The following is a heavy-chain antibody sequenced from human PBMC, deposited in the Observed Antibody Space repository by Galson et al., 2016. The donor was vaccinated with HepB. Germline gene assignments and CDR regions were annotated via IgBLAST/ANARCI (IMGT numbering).Heavy chain of an antibody. CDR1: GFTFSSYN. V-gene: IGHV3-33*01. CDR3: ARDGTRPSMASSLDY. CDR2: IWYDGSYK. D-gene: IGHD6-6*01. Sequence: SLRLSCAASGFTFSSYNMHWVRQAPGKGLEWVAVIWYDGSYKYYADSVKGRFTISRDNSKNTLYVQMNSLRAEDMALYYCARDGTRPSMASSLDYWGQGTLVTVSS. J-gene: IGHJ4*02.